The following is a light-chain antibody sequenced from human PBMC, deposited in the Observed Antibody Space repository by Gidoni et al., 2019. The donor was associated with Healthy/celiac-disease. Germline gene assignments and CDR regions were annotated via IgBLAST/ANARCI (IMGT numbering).Light chain of an antibody. V-gene: IGKV3-11*01. CDR1: QSVSSY. CDR3: QQRSNFPLT. J-gene: IGKJ4*01. CDR2: DAS. Sequence: EIVLTQSPATLSLSPGERATLSCRASQSVSSYLAWYQQKPGQAPRLLVYDASNRATGIPARFSGSGSGTDFTLTISSLEPEDFAVYYCQQRSNFPLTFXAXTKVEIK.